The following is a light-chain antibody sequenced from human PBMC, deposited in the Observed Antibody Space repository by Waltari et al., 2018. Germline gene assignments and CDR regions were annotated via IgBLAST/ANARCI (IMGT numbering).Light chain of an antibody. Sequence: EIVLTQSPGILALSPGERATLSCRASQSVSRTLAWSQQKHAQAPRLLIYDTASRAAGSPDRFSGSGLGTAFSLTIIRLEPEDFAVYYCQKYGTLPATFGQGTKVEIK. CDR1: QSVSRT. CDR2: DTA. V-gene: IGKV3-20*01. J-gene: IGKJ1*01. CDR3: QKYGTLPAT.